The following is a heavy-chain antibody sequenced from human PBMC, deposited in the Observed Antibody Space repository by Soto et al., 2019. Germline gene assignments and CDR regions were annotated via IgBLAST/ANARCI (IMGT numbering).Heavy chain of an antibody. Sequence: ASVKVSCKASGGTFSSYAISWVRQAPGQGLEWMGGIIPIFGTANYAQKFQGRVTITADESTSTAYMELSSLRSEDTAVYYCVNPSRDGYNYYAFDIWGQGTMVTVSS. CDR1: GGTFSSYA. J-gene: IGHJ3*02. V-gene: IGHV1-69*13. CDR2: IIPIFGTA. D-gene: IGHD5-12*01. CDR3: VNPSRDGYNYYAFDI.